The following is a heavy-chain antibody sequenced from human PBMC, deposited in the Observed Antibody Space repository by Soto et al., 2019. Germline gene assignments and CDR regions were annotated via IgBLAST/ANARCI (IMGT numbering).Heavy chain of an antibody. CDR1: GGTFSGYA. J-gene: IGHJ6*02. CDR3: ARGTTVVTMGYYYYGMDV. V-gene: IGHV1-69*01. Sequence: QMQLVQSGAEVKKPGSSVKVSCKASGGTFSGYAISWVRQAPGQGLEWMGGIIPIFGTANYAQKFQGRVTITADESTSTAYMELSSLRSEDTAVYYCARGTTVVTMGYYYYGMDVWGQGTTVTVSS. D-gene: IGHD4-17*01. CDR2: IIPIFGTA.